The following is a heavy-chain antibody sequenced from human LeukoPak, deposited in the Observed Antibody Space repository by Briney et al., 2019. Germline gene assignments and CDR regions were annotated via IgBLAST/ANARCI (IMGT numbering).Heavy chain of an antibody. CDR3: AIGQWFGEFSFDY. Sequence: GGSLRLSCAASGFTFSSYSMNWVRQAPGKGLEWVSSISSSSSYIYYADSVKGRFTISRDNAKNSLYLQMNSLRAEDTAVYYCAIGQWFGEFSFDYWGQGTLVTVSS. CDR2: ISSSSSYI. V-gene: IGHV3-21*01. CDR1: GFTFSSYS. D-gene: IGHD3-10*01. J-gene: IGHJ4*02.